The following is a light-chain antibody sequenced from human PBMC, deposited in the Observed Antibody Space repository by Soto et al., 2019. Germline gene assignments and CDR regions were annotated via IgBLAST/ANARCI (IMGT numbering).Light chain of an antibody. J-gene: IGLJ2*01. CDR2: YDS. CDR3: QVWDSSSDHPEV. CDR1: NIGSKS. V-gene: IGLV3-21*04. Sequence: SYALTQPPSVSVAPGKTARITCGGNNIGSKSVHWYQQKPGQAPVLVIYYDSDRPSGIPERFSGSNSGNTATLTISRVEAGDEADYYCQVWDSSSDHPEVFGGGTKLTVL.